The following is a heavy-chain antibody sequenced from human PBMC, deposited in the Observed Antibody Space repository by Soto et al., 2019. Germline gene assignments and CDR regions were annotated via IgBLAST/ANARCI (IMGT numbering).Heavy chain of an antibody. J-gene: IGHJ4*02. Sequence: PXEXLKISCKGSGYXFAGYLLAWVRHMPGKGLELMGIIYPSYSDTRYRPYFQGQVTISADKYISSAYLQWSSMRASDNAMYYCARGGVSTRTFDYWGQGTPGTVSS. CDR3: ARGGVSTRTFDY. CDR2: IYPSYSDT. CDR1: GYXFAGYL. D-gene: IGHD3-3*01. V-gene: IGHV5-51*01.